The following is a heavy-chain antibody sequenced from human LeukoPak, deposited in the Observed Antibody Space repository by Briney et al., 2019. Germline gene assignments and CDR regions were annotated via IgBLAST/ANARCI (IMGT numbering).Heavy chain of an antibody. Sequence: PGRSLRLSCAASGFTFSSYGMHWVRQAPGKGLEWVAVIWYDGSNKYYADSVKGRFTISRDNSKNTLYLQMNSLGAEDTAVYYCARDRYSSTNYYYYYMDVWGKGTTVTVSS. CDR3: ARDRYSSTNYYYYYMDV. CDR1: GFTFSSYG. V-gene: IGHV3-33*01. D-gene: IGHD6-13*01. J-gene: IGHJ6*03. CDR2: IWYDGSNK.